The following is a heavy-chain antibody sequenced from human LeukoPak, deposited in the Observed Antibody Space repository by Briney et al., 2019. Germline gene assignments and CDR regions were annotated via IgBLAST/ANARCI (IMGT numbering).Heavy chain of an antibody. CDR3: AKIDGSGSYGMDV. J-gene: IGHJ6*02. CDR2: ISGSGGST. V-gene: IGHV3-23*01. CDR1: XFTFSSYA. Sequence: SLRLSXXXXXFTFSSYAMSWVRQAPGKGLEWVSAISGSGGSTYYADSVKGRFTISRDNYKNTLYLQMNSLRAEDTAVYYCAKIDGSGSYGMDVWGQGTTVTVSS. D-gene: IGHD3-10*01.